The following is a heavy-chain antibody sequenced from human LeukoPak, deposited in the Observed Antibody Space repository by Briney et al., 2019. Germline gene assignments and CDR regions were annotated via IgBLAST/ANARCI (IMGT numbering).Heavy chain of an antibody. CDR2: ISGSGGST. CDR1: GFTFSSYA. Sequence: GGSLRLSCAASGFTFSSYAMSWVRQAPGKGLEWVSAISGSGGSTYYADSVKGRFTISRDNSKNTLYLQMNSLRAKDTAVYYCAKELTPYDFWSGYYNPSGSDYWGQGTLVTVSS. D-gene: IGHD3-3*01. CDR3: AKELTPYDFWSGYYNPSGSDY. V-gene: IGHV3-23*01. J-gene: IGHJ4*02.